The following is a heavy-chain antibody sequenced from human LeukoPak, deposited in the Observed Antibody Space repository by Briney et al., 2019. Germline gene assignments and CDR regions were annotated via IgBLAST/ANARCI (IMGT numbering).Heavy chain of an antibody. CDR2: INPNSGGT. J-gene: IGHJ3*02. V-gene: IGHV1-2*02. CDR1: GYTFTGYY. Sequence: ASVKVSCKASGYTFTGYYIHWVRQAPGQGLEWMGWINPNSGGTNSAQKFQGRVTMTRDTSISTAYMDLSRLRAEDTAVYYCARRDCGGDCSDAFDIWGQGTMVTVSS. D-gene: IGHD2-21*01. CDR3: ARRDCGGDCSDAFDI.